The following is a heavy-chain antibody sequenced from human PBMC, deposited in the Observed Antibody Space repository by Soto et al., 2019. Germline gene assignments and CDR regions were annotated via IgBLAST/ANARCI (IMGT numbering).Heavy chain of an antibody. CDR1: GFTFSSSA. CDR2: ISASDGNT. J-gene: IGHJ5*02. D-gene: IGHD1-1*01. V-gene: IGHV3-23*01. CDR3: AKSLNINWKNWFDP. Sequence: EVQILESGGGLVQPGGSLRLSCAASGFTFSSSAMNWVRQAPGKGLEWVSVISASDGNTYYADSVKGRFTISRDNSKNTLYLDMTSLRVEDTAVYYCAKSLNINWKNWFDPWGQGTLVTVSS.